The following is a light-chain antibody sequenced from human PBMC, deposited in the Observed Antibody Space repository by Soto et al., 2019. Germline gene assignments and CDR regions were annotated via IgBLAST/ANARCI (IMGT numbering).Light chain of an antibody. V-gene: IGLV2-8*01. CDR3: SSYAGSNNLV. J-gene: IGLJ2*01. CDR1: SSDVGIYNY. CDR2: EVS. Sequence: QSVLTQPPSASGSPGQAVTIPCTGASSDVGIYNYVSWYQQHPGKVPKLMIYEVSKRPSGVPDRFSGSKSGNTASLTVSGLQAEDEADYYCSSYAGSNNLVFGGGTKLTVL.